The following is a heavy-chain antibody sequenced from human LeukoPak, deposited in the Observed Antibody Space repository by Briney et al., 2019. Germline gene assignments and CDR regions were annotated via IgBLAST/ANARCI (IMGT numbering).Heavy chain of an antibody. D-gene: IGHD3-10*01. CDR1: GFTFSEAG. CDR3: TTDLVN. Sequence: GGSLRLSCAGSGFTFSEAGMSWVRQTPGKGLEWLARIKRKSDAETVDYIKPVKGRFSISRDDSKNMLYMQMNSLKTEDTAVYYCTTDLVNWGQGTLVTVSS. V-gene: IGHV3-15*01. J-gene: IGHJ4*02. CDR2: IKRKSDAETV.